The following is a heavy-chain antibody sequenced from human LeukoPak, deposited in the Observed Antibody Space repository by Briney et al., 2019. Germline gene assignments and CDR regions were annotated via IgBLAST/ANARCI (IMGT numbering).Heavy chain of an antibody. Sequence: GGSLRLSCTASGFTLTTYSMDWVRQAPGEGVEWVSSIVNSGTYIYYADSVKGRFTISRDNSKNSLYLQMNSMRAEDTAVYYCASANPILLDYYYYYYMDVWGKGTTVTVSS. CDR3: ASANPILLDYYYYYYMDV. V-gene: IGHV3-21*01. CDR2: IVNSGTYI. CDR1: GFTLTTYS. J-gene: IGHJ6*03. D-gene: IGHD3-3*01.